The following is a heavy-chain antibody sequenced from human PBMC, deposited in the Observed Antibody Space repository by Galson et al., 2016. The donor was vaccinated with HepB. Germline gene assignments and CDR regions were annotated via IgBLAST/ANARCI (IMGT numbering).Heavy chain of an antibody. D-gene: IGHD2-2*01. V-gene: IGHV3-30-3*01. CDR3: ASCTGISCPLRK. CDR1: GSSFTHHA. J-gene: IGHJ4*02. Sequence: SLRLSCAASGSSFTHHALHWVRQAPGKGLEWLALISHDGSTKYYADSVKGRFTVSRDNSENTLFLQMSGLRVEDTAVYYCASCTGISCPLRKWGQGTLVTVSS. CDR2: ISHDGSTK.